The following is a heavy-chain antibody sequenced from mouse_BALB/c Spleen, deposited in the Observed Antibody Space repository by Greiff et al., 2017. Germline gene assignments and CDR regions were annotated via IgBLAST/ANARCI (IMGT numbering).Heavy chain of an antibody. D-gene: IGHD1-1*01. CDR1: GFTFTDYY. V-gene: IGHV7-3*02. J-gene: IGHJ4*01. CDR3: ARDIRTTVVATNAMDY. Sequence: EVNVVESGGGLVQPGGSLRLSCATSGFTFTDYYMSWVRQPPGKALEWLGFIRNKANGYTTEYSASVKGRFTISRDNSQSILYLQMNTLRAEDSATYYCARDIRTTVVATNAMDYWGQGTSVTVSS. CDR2: IRNKANGYTT.